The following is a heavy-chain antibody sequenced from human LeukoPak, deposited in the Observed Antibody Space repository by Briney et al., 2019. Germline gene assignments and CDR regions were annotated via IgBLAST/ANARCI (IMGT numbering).Heavy chain of an antibody. CDR2: IYSGGST. CDR1: GFTFSRYY. CDR3: ARDYRRLEY. Sequence: GGSLRLSCAASGFTFSRYYMHWVRQAPGKGLEWVSVIYSGGSTYYADSVKGRFTISRDNSKNTLYLQMNSLRGEDTAVYYCARDYRRLEYWGQGTLVTVSS. V-gene: IGHV3-66*02. J-gene: IGHJ4*02. D-gene: IGHD3-10*01.